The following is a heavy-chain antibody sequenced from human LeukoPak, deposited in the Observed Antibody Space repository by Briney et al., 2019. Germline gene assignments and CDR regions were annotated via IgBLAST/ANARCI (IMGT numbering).Heavy chain of an antibody. CDR1: GFTFSSYA. D-gene: IGHD3-22*01. J-gene: IGHJ4*02. CDR2: ISGSGGST. CDR3: TTDGTDYYDSSGSPDY. Sequence: GGSLRLSCAASGFTFSSYAMSWVRQAPGKGLEWVSAISGSGGSTYYADSVKGRFTISRDNSKNTLYLQMNSLRAEDTAVYYCTTDGTDYYDSSGSPDYWGQGTLVTVSS. V-gene: IGHV3-23*01.